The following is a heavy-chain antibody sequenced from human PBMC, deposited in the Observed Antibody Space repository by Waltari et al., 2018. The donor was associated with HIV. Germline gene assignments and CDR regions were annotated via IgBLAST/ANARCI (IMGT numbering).Heavy chain of an antibody. V-gene: IGHV4-34*02. J-gene: IGHJ5*02. CDR3: TRVHQPYAIVDISEKRGYWFDP. CDR1: GGSFTDYY. D-gene: IGHD2-8*01. Sequence: QVQLQQWGAGPLKPSETLSLFCAVYGGSFTDYYWTWIRQTPAKGLEWIGEVSYSGTVNYNPSLKDRVHISLDASKKQFSLKMTPLTVADTATYYCTRVHQPYAIVDISEKRGYWFDPWSQG. CDR2: VSYSGTV.